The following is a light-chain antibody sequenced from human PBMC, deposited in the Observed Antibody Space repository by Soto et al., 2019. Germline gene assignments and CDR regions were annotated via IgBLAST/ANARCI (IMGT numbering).Light chain of an antibody. Sequence: EIVLTQSPGTLSLSPGERATLSCRASQSVSSSYLACYQQKPGQAPRLLIYGASSRATGIPDRFSGSGSGTDFTLTISRLEPEDFAVYYCQQYGSSYPYTFGQGTKLEIK. CDR3: QQYGSSYPYT. J-gene: IGKJ2*01. CDR2: GAS. CDR1: QSVSSSY. V-gene: IGKV3-20*01.